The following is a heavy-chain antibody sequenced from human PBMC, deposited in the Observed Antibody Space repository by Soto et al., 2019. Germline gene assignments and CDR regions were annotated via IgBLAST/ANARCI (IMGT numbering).Heavy chain of an antibody. Sequence: PSVKVSCKASGGTFRNYGIGWVRQAPGQGLEWMGGIIPVFGTTNYAQKFQGRVTITADESTSTAYIEVSSLRSEDTAMFYCGRYCSGGSCHTLDYYGMDVWGQGTTVTVSS. J-gene: IGHJ6*02. CDR3: GRYCSGGSCHTLDYYGMDV. V-gene: IGHV1-69*13. D-gene: IGHD2-15*01. CDR1: GGTFRNYG. CDR2: IIPVFGTT.